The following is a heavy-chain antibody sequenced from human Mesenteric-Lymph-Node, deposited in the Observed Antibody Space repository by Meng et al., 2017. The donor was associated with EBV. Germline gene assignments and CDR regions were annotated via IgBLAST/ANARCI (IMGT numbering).Heavy chain of an antibody. J-gene: IGHJ5*02. V-gene: IGHV4-34*01. Sequence: QVQRQQWGAGLLEPSETLSLTCEASGGSFSGYHWSWIRQPPGKGLEYIGEISQSGDTTYNPSLKSRVTISVDRSRNQFSLKMASVTAADTAVYYCARDRHFDPWGQGTLVTVSS. CDR2: ISQSGDT. CDR3: ARDRHFDP. CDR1: GGSFSGYH.